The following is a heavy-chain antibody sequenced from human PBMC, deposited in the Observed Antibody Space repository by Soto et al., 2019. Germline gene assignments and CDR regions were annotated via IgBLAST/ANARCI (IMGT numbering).Heavy chain of an antibody. V-gene: IGHV3-23*01. Sequence: EVQLLESGGVLVQPGGSLRLSCAASGFTFSNYAMSWVRQAPGKGLEWVSIISGSGGTTYHADSVKDRFTFSRDNSKNTWFLQMNSLRAEDTAVYYCAKGVAVGFHFGSSTDRGFDPWGQGTLVTVSS. CDR1: GFTFSNYA. J-gene: IGHJ5*02. CDR3: AKGVAVGFHFGSSTDRGFDP. D-gene: IGHD6-6*01. CDR2: ISGSGGTT.